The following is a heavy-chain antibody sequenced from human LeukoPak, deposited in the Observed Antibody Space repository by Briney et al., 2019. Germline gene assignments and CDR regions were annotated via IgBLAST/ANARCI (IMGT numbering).Heavy chain of an antibody. V-gene: IGHV3-7*01. J-gene: IGHJ6*02. D-gene: IGHD6-13*01. Sequence: PGGSLRLSCAASGFTFSRYWMSWVRQAPGKGLEWVANIKQDGGEKYYVDSVKGRFTISRDNAKNSLYLQMNSLRAEVTAVYYCARDKPFYSSSSHSYGYYGMEVWGQGTTVTVSS. CDR1: GFTFSRYW. CDR2: IKQDGGEK. CDR3: ARDKPFYSSSSHSYGYYGMEV.